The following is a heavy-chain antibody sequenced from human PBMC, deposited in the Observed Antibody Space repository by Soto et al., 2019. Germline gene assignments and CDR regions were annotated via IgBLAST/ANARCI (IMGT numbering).Heavy chain of an antibody. Sequence: PSETLSLTCTVSGGSISSGGHYWSWIRQHPGKGLEWIGYIYYSGSTYYNPSLKSRVTISVDTSKNQFSLRLSPVTAADKAVYYCARGGLVVTSLMGAFDIWGQGTMVTVSS. CDR2: IYYSGST. J-gene: IGHJ3*02. CDR3: ARGGLVVTSLMGAFDI. V-gene: IGHV4-31*03. CDR1: GGSISSGGHY. D-gene: IGHD2-21*02.